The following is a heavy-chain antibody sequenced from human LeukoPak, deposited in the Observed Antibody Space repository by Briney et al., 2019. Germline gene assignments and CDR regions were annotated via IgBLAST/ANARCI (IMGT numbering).Heavy chain of an antibody. V-gene: IGHV3-23*01. D-gene: IGHD3-10*01. CDR2: ISGSGGST. CDR1: GFTFSSYA. Sequence: GGSLRLSCAASGFTFSSYAMSWVRQAPGKGLEWVSAISGSGGSTYYADSVKGRLTISRDNSKNTLYLQMNSLRAEDTAVYYCASSMVRGVITWFDPWGQGTLVTVSS. J-gene: IGHJ5*02. CDR3: ASSMVRGVITWFDP.